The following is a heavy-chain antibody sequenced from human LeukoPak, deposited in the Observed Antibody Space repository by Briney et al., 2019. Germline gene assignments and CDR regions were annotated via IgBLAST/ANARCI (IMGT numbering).Heavy chain of an antibody. CDR1: GGTFSSYA. CDR2: IIPILGIA. CDR3: ATDPSGSYYLAAFDI. D-gene: IGHD1-26*01. V-gene: IGHV1-69*04. J-gene: IGHJ3*02. Sequence: SVKVSCKASGGTFSSYAISWVRQAPGQGLEWMGRIIPILGIANYAQKFQGRVTITADKSTSTAYMELSSLRSEDTAVYYCATDPSGSYYLAAFDIWGQGTMVTVSS.